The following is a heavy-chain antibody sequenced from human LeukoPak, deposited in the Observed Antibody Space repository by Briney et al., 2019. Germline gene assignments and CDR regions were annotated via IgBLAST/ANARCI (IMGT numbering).Heavy chain of an antibody. CDR3: AKEVPLRFDY. CDR1: GFTFSNYG. J-gene: IGHJ4*02. Sequence: GGSLRLSCAASGFTFSNYGMHWVRQAPGKGLEWVAFIRYDGSNKYYADSVKGRFTISRDNSKNTLYLQMNSLRAEDTAVYYCAKEVPLRFDYWGQGTLVTVSS. V-gene: IGHV3-30*02. CDR2: IRYDGSNK.